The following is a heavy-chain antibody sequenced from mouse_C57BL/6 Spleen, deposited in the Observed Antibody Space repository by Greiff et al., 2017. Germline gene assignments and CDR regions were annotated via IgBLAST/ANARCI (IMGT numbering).Heavy chain of an antibody. CDR1: GYTFTSYW. CDR3: ARGVYYGNYGFAY. Sequence: QVQLQQPGAELVKPGASVKMSCKASGYTFTSYWITWVKQRPGQGLEWIGDIYPGSGSTNYNEKFKSKATLTVDTSSSTAYMQLSSLTSEDSAVXYVARGVYYGNYGFAYWGQGTLVTVSA. D-gene: IGHD2-1*01. V-gene: IGHV1-55*01. CDR2: IYPGSGST. J-gene: IGHJ3*01.